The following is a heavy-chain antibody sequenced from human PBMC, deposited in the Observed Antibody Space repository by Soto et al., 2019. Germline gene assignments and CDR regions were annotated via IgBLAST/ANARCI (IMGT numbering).Heavy chain of an antibody. CDR3: ARTKIRKDSWGYGMDV. Sequence: HPGGSLRLSCAASGFTFSSYAMHWVRQAPGKGLEWVAVISYDGSNKYYADSVKGRFTISRDNSKNTLYLQMNSLRAEDTAVYYCARTKIRKDSWGYGMDVWGQGTTVTVSS. CDR1: GFTFSSYA. J-gene: IGHJ6*02. V-gene: IGHV3-30-3*01. D-gene: IGHD3-16*01. CDR2: ISYDGSNK.